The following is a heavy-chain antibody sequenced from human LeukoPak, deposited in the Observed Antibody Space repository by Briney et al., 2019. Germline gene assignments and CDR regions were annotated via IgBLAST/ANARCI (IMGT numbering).Heavy chain of an antibody. V-gene: IGHV1-2*02. CDR3: ARSLISSSWYRSDY. Sequence: ASVKVSCKASGYTFSGNYMHWVRQAPGQGLEWMGWINPNSGATNYAQKYQGRVSMTRDTSISTAYMELSGLRSNDTAVYYCARSLISSSWYRSDYWGQGTLVTVSS. J-gene: IGHJ4*02. CDR2: INPNSGAT. CDR1: GYTFSGNY. D-gene: IGHD6-13*01.